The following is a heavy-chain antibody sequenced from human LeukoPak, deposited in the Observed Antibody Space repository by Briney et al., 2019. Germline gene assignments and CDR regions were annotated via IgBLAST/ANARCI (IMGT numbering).Heavy chain of an antibody. Sequence: PGGSLRLACAAPGFTFSSYAMSWVRQAPGKGREWVSGISGSGSSTFYADFVKGRFNISRDNSKNMVYLQMNRLRADDTAVYHCAKEGYASSWYRFDSWGQGTLVTVSS. CDR3: AKEGYASSWYRFDS. V-gene: IGHV3-23*01. J-gene: IGHJ4*02. CDR2: ISGSGSST. D-gene: IGHD6-13*01. CDR1: GFTFSSYA.